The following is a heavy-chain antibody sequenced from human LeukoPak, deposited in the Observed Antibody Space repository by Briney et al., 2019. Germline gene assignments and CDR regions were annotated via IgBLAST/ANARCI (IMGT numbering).Heavy chain of an antibody. CDR1: GYTLTELS. CDR2: INTNTGNP. V-gene: IGHV7-4-1*02. CDR3: ARLVGGYHFDY. Sequence: ASVKVSCKVSGYTLTELSMHWVRQAPGKGLEWMGWINTNTGNPMYAQGFTGRFVFSLDTSVSTAYLQISSLKTEDTAVCYCARLVGGYHFDYWGQGTLVTVSS. J-gene: IGHJ4*02. D-gene: IGHD5-12*01.